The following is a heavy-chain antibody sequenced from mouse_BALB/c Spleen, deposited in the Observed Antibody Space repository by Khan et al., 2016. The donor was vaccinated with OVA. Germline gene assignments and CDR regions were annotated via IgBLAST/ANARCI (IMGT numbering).Heavy chain of an antibody. CDR3: TRSGYGSFVY. V-gene: IGHV1S81*02. CDR2: INPNNGGT. CDR1: GYTFTSYY. Sequence: QIQLVQSGAELVKPGTSVKLSCKASGYTFTSYYMYWVKQRPGQGLEWIGEINPNNGGTNFNEKFKSKATLTVDKSSSTAYMEFISLTSEDSALYYCTRSGYGSFVYWGQGTLVTVSA. D-gene: IGHD2-2*01. J-gene: IGHJ3*01.